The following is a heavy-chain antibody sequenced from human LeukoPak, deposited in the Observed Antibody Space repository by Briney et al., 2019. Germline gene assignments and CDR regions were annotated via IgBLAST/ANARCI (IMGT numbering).Heavy chain of an antibody. D-gene: IGHD3-16*02. CDR3: ARARHYDYIWGSYRYFDY. CDR1: GGTFRSYA. J-gene: IGHJ4*02. CDR2: IIPIFGTA. V-gene: IGHV1-69*13. Sequence: ASVKVSCKASGGTFRSYAISWVRQAPGQGVEWVGGIIPIFGTAHYAQKFQGRVTIAADESTSTTYMELRSLRSEDKAVYYCARARHYDYIWGSYRYFDYWGQGTLVTVSS.